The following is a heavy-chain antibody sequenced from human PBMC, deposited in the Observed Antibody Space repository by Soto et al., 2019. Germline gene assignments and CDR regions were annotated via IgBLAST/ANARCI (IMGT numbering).Heavy chain of an antibody. CDR3: AKDRYSYERRDFQH. CDR2: ISWNSGSI. V-gene: IGHV3-9*01. Sequence: EVQLVESGGGLVQPGRSLRLSCAASGFIFDDYAMHWVRQAPGKGLEWVSGISWNSGSIGYADSVKGRFTISRDNATNSLYLQKNSLRAEDTAFYYCAKDRYSYERRDFQHWGQGTLVTVSS. D-gene: IGHD5-18*01. CDR1: GFIFDDYA. J-gene: IGHJ1*01.